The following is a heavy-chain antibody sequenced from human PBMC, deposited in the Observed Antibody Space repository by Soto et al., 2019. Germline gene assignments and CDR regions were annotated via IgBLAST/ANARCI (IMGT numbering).Heavy chain of an antibody. Sequence: QMQLVDSGGGVVQPGRSLRLSCAASGFTFRSYGIHWVRQAPGKGLEWVALIWFDGSKKYYVDSVKGRFAVSRDNSKNTLYLQMNSLRVEDTAVYYCARDRLVPYGYGMDVWCQGTTVTVSS. D-gene: IGHD2-2*01. J-gene: IGHJ6*02. CDR3: ARDRLVPYGYGMDV. CDR2: IWFDGSKK. CDR1: GFTFRSYG. V-gene: IGHV3-33*01.